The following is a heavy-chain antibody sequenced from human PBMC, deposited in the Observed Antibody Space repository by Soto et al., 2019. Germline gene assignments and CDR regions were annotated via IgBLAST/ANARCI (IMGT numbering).Heavy chain of an antibody. Sequence: SGPTLVNPTQTLTLTCTFSGFSLSTSGMCVSWIRQPPGKALEWLARIDWDDDKYYSTSLKTRLTISKDTSKNQVVLTMTNMDPVDTATYYCARIGAVAGDFDYWGQGTLVTVSS. V-gene: IGHV2-70*11. D-gene: IGHD6-19*01. CDR2: IDWDDDK. CDR1: GFSLSTSGMC. CDR3: ARIGAVAGDFDY. J-gene: IGHJ4*02.